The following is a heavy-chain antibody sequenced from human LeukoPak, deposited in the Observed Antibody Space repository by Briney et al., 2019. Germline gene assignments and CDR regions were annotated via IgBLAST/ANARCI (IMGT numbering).Heavy chain of an antibody. Sequence: ASVKVSCKASGYTFTSYDINWVRQATGQGLEWMGWMNPNSGNTGYAQKFQGRVTMTRNTSISTAYMKLSSLRSGDTAVYYCARGRGYSYAISDDYWGQGTLVTVSS. CDR3: ARGRGYSYAISDDY. V-gene: IGHV1-8*01. CDR1: GYTFTSYD. J-gene: IGHJ4*02. CDR2: MNPNSGNT. D-gene: IGHD5-18*01.